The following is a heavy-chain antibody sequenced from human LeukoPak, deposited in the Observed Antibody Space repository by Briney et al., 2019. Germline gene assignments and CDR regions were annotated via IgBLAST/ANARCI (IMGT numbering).Heavy chain of an antibody. CDR3: ARDSVYYDSSGYPSTFDI. V-gene: IGHV3-33*01. D-gene: IGHD3-22*01. CDR1: GFTFSSYG. CDR2: IWYDGSNK. J-gene: IGHJ3*02. Sequence: GGPLRLSCAASGFTFSSYGMHWVRQAPGKGLEWVAVIWYDGSNKYYADSVKGRLTISRDNSKNTLYLQMNSLRAEDTAVYYCARDSVYYDSSGYPSTFDIWGQGTMVTVSS.